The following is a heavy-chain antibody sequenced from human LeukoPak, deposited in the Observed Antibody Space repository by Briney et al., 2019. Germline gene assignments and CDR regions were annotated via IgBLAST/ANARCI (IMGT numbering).Heavy chain of an antibody. CDR3: AKRYYYDTSGNPGGLDP. V-gene: IGHV3-23*01. J-gene: IGHJ5*02. Sequence: GGSLRLSCAASGFTFSSYAMGWVRQAPGKGLEWASTIGGSGDGTYYADSVKGRFTISRDNSKNTLSLQMNSLRAEDTAVYYCAKRYYYDTSGNPGGLDPWGQGTLVTVSS. CDR2: IGGSGDGT. CDR1: GFTFSSYA. D-gene: IGHD3-22*01.